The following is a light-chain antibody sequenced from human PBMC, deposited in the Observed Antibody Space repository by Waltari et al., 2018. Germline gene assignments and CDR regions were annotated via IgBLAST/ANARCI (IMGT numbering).Light chain of an antibody. V-gene: IGLV3-21*04. Sequence: SYVLTQPPSVSVAPGKTATITCGGGNLGRKSGHWYTQKAGQAPVLVCYFDNDRPSGIPERFSGSNSGDTATLTISRVEAGDEADYYCQVWDSRSDRAFGGGTKLTVL. CDR3: QVWDSRSDRA. J-gene: IGLJ2*01. CDR2: FDN. CDR1: NLGRKS.